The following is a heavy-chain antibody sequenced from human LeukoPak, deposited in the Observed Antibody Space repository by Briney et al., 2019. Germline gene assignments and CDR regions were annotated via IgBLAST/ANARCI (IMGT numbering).Heavy chain of an antibody. J-gene: IGHJ4*02. CDR1: GLTFSRYW. D-gene: IGHD7-27*01. CDR3: ATLGRVDVADY. Sequence: PGGSLRPSCAASGLTFSRYWMHWVRQAPGKGLVWVSRINSDGSSTSYADSVKGRFTISRDNAKNTLYLQMNSLRAEDTAVYYCATLGRVDVADYWGQGTLVTVSS. V-gene: IGHV3-74*01. CDR2: INSDGSST.